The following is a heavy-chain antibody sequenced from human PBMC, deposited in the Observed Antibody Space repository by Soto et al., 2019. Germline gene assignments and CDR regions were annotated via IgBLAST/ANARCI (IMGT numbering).Heavy chain of an antibody. CDR1: GFTFSGYS. V-gene: IGHV3-21*01. CDR3: ARDGCVSTSCLVDP. Sequence: PWGSLRLSCVASGFTFSGYSINWVRPAPGKGLEWVSSISSSSSYIYYADSVKGRFTISRDNAKNSLYLQMNSLRAEDTAVYYCARDGCVSTSCLVDPWGQGTLVTVSS. D-gene: IGHD2-2*01. CDR2: ISSSSSYI. J-gene: IGHJ5*02.